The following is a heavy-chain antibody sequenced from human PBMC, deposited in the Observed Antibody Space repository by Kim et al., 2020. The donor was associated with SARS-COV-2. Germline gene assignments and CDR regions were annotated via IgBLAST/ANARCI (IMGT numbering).Heavy chain of an antibody. Sequence: GGSLRLSCVASGFIFGTFDMSWVRQAPGKGLKWVSVIKGRDDSTYYADSVKGRFTVSRDSSRNTLYLQMNSLRVDDTAIYYCVKGAWLDYWGQGTLVTVS. CDR2: IKGRDDST. J-gene: IGHJ4*02. CDR1: GFIFGTFD. D-gene: IGHD5-12*01. V-gene: IGHV3-23*01. CDR3: VKGAWLDY.